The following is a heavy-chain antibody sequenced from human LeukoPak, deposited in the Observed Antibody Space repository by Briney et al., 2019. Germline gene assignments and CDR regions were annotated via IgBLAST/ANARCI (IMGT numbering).Heavy chain of an antibody. CDR3: ARVFFGYYYDSSGPKNWFDP. D-gene: IGHD3-22*01. CDR2: ISSSSSYI. Sequence: GGSLRLSCAASGFTFSSYSMSWVRQAPGKGLEWVSSISSSSSYIYYADSVKGRFTISRDNAKNSLYLQMNSLRAEDTAVYYCARVFFGYYYDSSGPKNWFDPWGQGTLVTVSS. CDR1: GFTFSSYS. V-gene: IGHV3-21*04. J-gene: IGHJ5*02.